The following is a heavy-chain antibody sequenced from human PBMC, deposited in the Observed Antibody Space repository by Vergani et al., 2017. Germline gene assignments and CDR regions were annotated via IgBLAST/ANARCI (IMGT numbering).Heavy chain of an antibody. V-gene: IGHV4-34*01. J-gene: IGHJ4*02. Sequence: QVQLQQWGAGLLKPSETLSLTCAVYGGSFSGYYWSWIRQPPGKGLEWIGEINHSGSTNYNPSLKSRVTISVDTSKNQFSLKLSSVTAADTAVYYCARDPAYYDSSGYWVVWGPGTLVTVSS. D-gene: IGHD3-22*01. CDR2: INHSGST. CDR3: ARDPAYYDSSGYWVV. CDR1: GGSFSGYY.